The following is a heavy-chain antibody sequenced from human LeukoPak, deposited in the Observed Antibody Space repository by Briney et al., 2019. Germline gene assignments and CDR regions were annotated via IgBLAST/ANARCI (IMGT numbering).Heavy chain of an antibody. V-gene: IGHV3-23*01. CDR3: AKDRPYNWYEQYYYGMDV. J-gene: IGHJ6*02. D-gene: IGHD1-20*01. CDR1: GFTFSSYA. Sequence: PGGSLRLSCAASGFTFSSYAMSWVRQAPGKGLEWVSAISGGGGSTYYADSVKGRFTISRDNSKNTLYLQMNSLRAEDTAVYYCAKDRPYNWYEQYYYGMDVWGQGTTVTVSS. CDR2: ISGGGGST.